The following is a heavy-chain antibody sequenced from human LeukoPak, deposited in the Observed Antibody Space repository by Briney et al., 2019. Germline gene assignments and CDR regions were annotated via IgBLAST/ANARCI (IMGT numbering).Heavy chain of an antibody. CDR3: AKAPFRGYSSGWYFDY. V-gene: IGHV3-30*18. Sequence: GGSLRLSCATSGFTFSSYGMHWVRQAPGKGLEWVAVISYDGSNKYYADSVKGRFTIPRDNSKNTLYLRMNSVRAEDTAVYYCAKAPFRGYSSGWYFDYWGQGTLVTVSS. D-gene: IGHD6-19*01. CDR1: GFTFSSYG. J-gene: IGHJ4*02. CDR2: ISYDGSNK.